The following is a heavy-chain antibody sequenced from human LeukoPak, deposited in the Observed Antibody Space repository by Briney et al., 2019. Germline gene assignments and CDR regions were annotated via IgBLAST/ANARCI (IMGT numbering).Heavy chain of an antibody. CDR1: GFIFSSYS. CDR2: ISSSSTYI. Sequence: GGSLRLSCAASGFIFSSYSMNWVRQAPGKGLAWVSSISSSSTYIYYADSVKGRFAISRDNAKSSLYLQMNSLRAEDTAVYSCARDYYDSSSSFDYWGQGTLVTVSS. D-gene: IGHD3-22*01. V-gene: IGHV3-21*01. CDR3: ARDYYDSSSSFDY. J-gene: IGHJ4*02.